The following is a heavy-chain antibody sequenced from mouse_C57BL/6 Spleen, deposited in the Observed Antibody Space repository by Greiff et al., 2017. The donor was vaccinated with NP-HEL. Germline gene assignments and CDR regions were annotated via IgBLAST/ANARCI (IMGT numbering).Heavy chain of an antibody. CDR2: INPNNGGT. V-gene: IGHV1-26*01. Sequence: EVQLQQSGPELVKPGASVKISCKASGYTFTDYYMNWVKQSHGKSLEWIGDINPNNGGTSYNQKFKGKATLTVDTSSSTAYMELRSLTSEDSAVYYCARGETMIYFDYWGQGTTLTVSS. D-gene: IGHD2-4*01. CDR3: ARGETMIYFDY. J-gene: IGHJ2*01. CDR1: GYTFTDYY.